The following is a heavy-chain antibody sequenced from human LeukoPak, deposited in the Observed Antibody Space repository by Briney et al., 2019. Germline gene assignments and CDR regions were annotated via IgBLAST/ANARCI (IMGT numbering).Heavy chain of an antibody. V-gene: IGHV1-2*02. D-gene: IGHD1-26*01. CDR3: ARDYSGSYFYYFDY. Sequence: ASVKVSCKASGYTFTGYYMHWVRQAPGQGLEWMGWINPNSGGTNYAQKFQGRVTMARDTSISTAYMELSRLRSDDTAVYYCARDYSGSYFYYFDYWGQGTLVTVSS. J-gene: IGHJ4*02. CDR1: GYTFTGYY. CDR2: INPNSGGT.